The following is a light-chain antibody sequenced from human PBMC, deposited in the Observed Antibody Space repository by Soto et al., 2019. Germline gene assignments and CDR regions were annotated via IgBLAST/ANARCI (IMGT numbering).Light chain of an antibody. CDR1: SSDIGGYNY. Sequence: QSALTQAASVSGAPGQSITISCTGTSSDIGGYNYVSWYQQHPGKAPKVIIYEVSNRPSGVSNRFSGSKSGNTASLTISGLQAEDEPDYYCSSYRSIGSLVFGTGTKVTVL. CDR3: SSYRSIGSLV. V-gene: IGLV2-14*01. CDR2: EVS. J-gene: IGLJ1*01.